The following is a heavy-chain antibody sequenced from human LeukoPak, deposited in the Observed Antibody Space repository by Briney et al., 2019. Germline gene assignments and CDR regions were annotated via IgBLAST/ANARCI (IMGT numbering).Heavy chain of an antibody. CDR3: ARHLNYYLDY. V-gene: IGHV3-48*01. J-gene: IGHJ4*02. CDR1: GSTFSSYS. D-gene: IGHD3-10*01. Sequence: GGSLRLSCAASGSTFSSYSMNWVRQAPGKGLEWVSYISSSSSTIYYADSVKGRFTISRDNAKNTLYLQMNSLRAEDTAVYYCARHLNYYLDYWGQGTLVTVSS. CDR2: ISSSSSTI.